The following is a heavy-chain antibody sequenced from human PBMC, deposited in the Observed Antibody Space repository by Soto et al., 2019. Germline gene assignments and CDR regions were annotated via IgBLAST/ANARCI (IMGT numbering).Heavy chain of an antibody. CDR1: GFTFSDYG. Sequence: EVQLVESGGGLAQPGGSLRLSCAASGFTFSDYGVTWFCQAPGKGLEWISYISSGRDTIYYADSVKGRFTISRDDAKETLFLQMNSLRDEDTAVYYCTRVSRTWEDDYWGRGTLVTVSS. CDR3: TRVSRTWEDDY. J-gene: IGHJ4*02. D-gene: IGHD1-26*01. V-gene: IGHV3-48*02. CDR2: ISSGRDTI.